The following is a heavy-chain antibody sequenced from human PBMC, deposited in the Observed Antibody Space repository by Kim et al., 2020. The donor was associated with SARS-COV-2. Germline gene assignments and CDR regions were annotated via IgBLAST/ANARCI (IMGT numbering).Heavy chain of an antibody. CDR2: SPYEGRNE. J-gene: IGHJ4*02. CDR3: ARDGGSGWSPSYYFDN. V-gene: IGHV3-33*05. D-gene: IGHD6-19*01. CDR1: GFTLRVHG. Sequence: GGSLRLSCATSGFTLRVHGIHWARQAPGRGLEWVAVSPYEGRNEKYADSVKGRFTISRDTSKNRLYLQMSSLRVEDTAVYYCARDGGSGWSPSYYFDNWGQGTLVTVSS.